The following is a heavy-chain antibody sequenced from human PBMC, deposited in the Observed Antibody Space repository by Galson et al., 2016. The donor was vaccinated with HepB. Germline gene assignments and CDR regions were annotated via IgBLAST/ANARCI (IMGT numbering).Heavy chain of an antibody. CDR3: ARDDYFRLGY. V-gene: IGHV3-48*02. CDR1: GFIFSVYN. D-gene: IGHD3-16*01. Sequence: SLRLSCAASGFIFSVYNMNWARQAPGKGLEWIAWITSSSDTMYYADSVKGRFTISRDNAKHSLYLEMNSLRDEEPAVYYCARDDYFRLGYWGQGTLVTVSS. CDR2: ITSSSDTM. J-gene: IGHJ4*02.